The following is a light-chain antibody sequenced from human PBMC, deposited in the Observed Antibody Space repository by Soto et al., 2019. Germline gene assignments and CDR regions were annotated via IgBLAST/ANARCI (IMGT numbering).Light chain of an antibody. Sequence: EIVLTQSPATLSLSPGERATLSCRASQSVSSYLAWYQQKPGQAPRLLIYDASNRATAIPARFSGSRSETDFTLAISSLEPEDFAVYYCQQRSNWPPVFTFGHGTKVDIK. J-gene: IGKJ3*01. CDR1: QSVSSY. CDR3: QQRSNWPPVFT. V-gene: IGKV3-11*01. CDR2: DAS.